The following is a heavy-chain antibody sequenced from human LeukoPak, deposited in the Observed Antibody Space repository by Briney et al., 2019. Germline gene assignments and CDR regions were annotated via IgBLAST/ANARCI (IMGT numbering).Heavy chain of an antibody. CDR2: IRSKANSYAT. CDR3: TLYGDYEAY. V-gene: IGHV3-73*01. D-gene: IGHD4-17*01. CDR1: GFTFSGSA. J-gene: IGHJ4*02. Sequence: GGSLRLSCAASGFTFSGSAMHWVRQASGKGLEWVGRIRSKANSYATAYAASVKGRITISRDDSKNTAYPQMNSLKTEDTAVYYCTLYGDYEAYWGQGTLVTVSS.